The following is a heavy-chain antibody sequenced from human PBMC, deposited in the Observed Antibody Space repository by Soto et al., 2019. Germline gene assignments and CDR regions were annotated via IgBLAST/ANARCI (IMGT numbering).Heavy chain of an antibody. CDR1: GYTFTSYG. Sequence: QVQLVQSGAEVKKPGASVKVSCKASGYTFTSYGISWVRQAPGQGLEWMGWISAYNGNTNYAQKLQGRVTMTTDTSTSTAYMELRSRRSDDTAVYYCARVEGVGDRKEEAYDYYGMDVWARGPRSPSP. V-gene: IGHV1-18*01. CDR2: ISAYNGNT. D-gene: IGHD1-26*01. CDR3: ARVEGVGDRKEEAYDYYGMDV. J-gene: IGHJ6*02.